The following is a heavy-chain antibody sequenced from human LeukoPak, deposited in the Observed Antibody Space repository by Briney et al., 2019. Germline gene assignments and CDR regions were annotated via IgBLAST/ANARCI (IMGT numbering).Heavy chain of an antibody. V-gene: IGHV1-58*01. CDR1: GFTFTSSA. Sequence: SVKVSCKASGFTFTSSAVQWVRQARGQRLEWIGWIVVGSGNTNYAQKFQERVTITRDMSTSTAYMELSSLRSEDTAVYYCAATHGYGGYADYWGQGTLVTVSS. D-gene: IGHD4-17*01. CDR2: IVVGSGNT. CDR3: AATHGYGGYADY. J-gene: IGHJ4*02.